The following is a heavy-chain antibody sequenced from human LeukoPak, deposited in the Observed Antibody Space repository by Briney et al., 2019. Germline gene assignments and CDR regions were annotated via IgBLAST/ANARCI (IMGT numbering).Heavy chain of an antibody. V-gene: IGHV4-39*01. D-gene: IGHD6-6*01. CDR3: ARHPVSSKAIDY. CDR2: IYYDWSA. Sequence: SETLSLTCSVSGASISSSYYCWGWVRQPPGKGPEWSGSIYYDWSAYYNPSLKSRVIISVDRSKNQLSLILNSVTAADTAVYYCARHPVSSKAIDYWSQGTLVTVSS. J-gene: IGHJ4*02. CDR1: GASISSSYYC.